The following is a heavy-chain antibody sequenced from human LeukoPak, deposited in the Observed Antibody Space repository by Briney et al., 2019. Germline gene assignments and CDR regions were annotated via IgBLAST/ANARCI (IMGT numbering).Heavy chain of an antibody. CDR1: GGSISSGGYS. Sequence: SETLSLTCAVSGGSISSGGYSWSWIRQPPGKGLEWIGYIYHSGSTNCNPSLKSRVTISVDRSKNHFSLKVNSVTAADTAVYYCARELPKTGMRLVKKGAADQYNWFDPWGQGTLVTVSS. D-gene: IGHD6-19*01. CDR3: ARELPKTGMRLVKKGAADQYNWFDP. CDR2: IYHSGST. V-gene: IGHV4-30-2*01. J-gene: IGHJ5*02.